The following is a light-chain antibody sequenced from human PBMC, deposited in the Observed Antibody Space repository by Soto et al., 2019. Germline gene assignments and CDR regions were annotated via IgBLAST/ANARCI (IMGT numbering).Light chain of an antibody. CDR3: QQYNNWPPYT. Sequence: EIVMTQSPATLSVSPGERATLSCRASQSVSNNLAWYQQKPGQAPRLLIYGASTRATGIPARFSGSGSGTEFTLTINSLQSEDFAVYYCQQYNNWPPYTFGQGTTLEIK. CDR2: GAS. V-gene: IGKV3-15*01. J-gene: IGKJ2*01. CDR1: QSVSNN.